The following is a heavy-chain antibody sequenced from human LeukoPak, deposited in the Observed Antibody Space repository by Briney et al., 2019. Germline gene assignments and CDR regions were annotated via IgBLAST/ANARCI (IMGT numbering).Heavy chain of an antibody. CDR2: ISYDGSSK. V-gene: IGHV3-30*04. D-gene: IGHD7-27*01. Sequence: GGSLRLSCAASGFTFNRFAMHWVRQAPGKGLEWVAVISYDGSSKYYADSVKGRFTISRDNSKNTLYLQMNSLRVEDTAVYYCAKDHLGPYYFDYWGQGTLVTVSS. CDR3: AKDHLGPYYFDY. J-gene: IGHJ4*02. CDR1: GFTFNRFA.